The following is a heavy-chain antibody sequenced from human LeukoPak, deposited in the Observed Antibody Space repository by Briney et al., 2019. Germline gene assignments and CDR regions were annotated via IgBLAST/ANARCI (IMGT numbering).Heavy chain of an antibody. J-gene: IGHJ6*02. V-gene: IGHV4-34*01. CDR1: GGSFSGYY. Sequence: SETLSLTCAVYGGSFSGYYWSWIRQPPGKGLEWIGEINHSGSTNYNPSLKSRVTISVDTSKNQFSLKLSSVTAADTAVYYCARDYVLTIFGVVITAVPDYYYYGMDVWGQGTTVTVSS. D-gene: IGHD3-3*01. CDR3: ARDYVLTIFGVVITAVPDYYYYGMDV. CDR2: INHSGST.